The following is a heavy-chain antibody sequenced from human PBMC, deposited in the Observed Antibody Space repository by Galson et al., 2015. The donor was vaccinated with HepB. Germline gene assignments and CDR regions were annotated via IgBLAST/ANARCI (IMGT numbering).Heavy chain of an antibody. V-gene: IGHV3-23*01. CDR2: ISGSGGST. D-gene: IGHD7-27*01. J-gene: IGHJ6*02. Sequence: SLRLSCAASGFTFSSYAMSWVRQAPGKGLEWVSAISGSGGSTYYADSVKGRFTISRDNSKNTLYLQMNSLRAEDTAVYYCAKDHWGRSDYYYGMDVWGQGTTVTVSS. CDR3: AKDHWGRSDYYYGMDV. CDR1: GFTFSSYA.